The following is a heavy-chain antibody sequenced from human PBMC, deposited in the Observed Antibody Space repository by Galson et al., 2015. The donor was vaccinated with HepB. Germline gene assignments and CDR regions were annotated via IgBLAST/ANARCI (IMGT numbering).Heavy chain of an antibody. V-gene: IGHV3-23*01. D-gene: IGHD2/OR15-2a*01. J-gene: IGHJ4*02. CDR1: GFTFSKSA. Sequence: SLRLSCAASGFTFSKSAMSWVRQAPGKGLEWVSNVTYNGASTYYADSAKGRFTISKDNSRNTLYLQMSSLRVDDTAVYFCAKGDHEIYLYPFNLWGQGTLVIVSS. CDR2: VTYNGAST. CDR3: AKGDHEIYLYPFNL.